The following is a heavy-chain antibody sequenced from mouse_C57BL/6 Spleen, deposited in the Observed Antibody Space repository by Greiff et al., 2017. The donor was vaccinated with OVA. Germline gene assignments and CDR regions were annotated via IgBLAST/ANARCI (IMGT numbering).Heavy chain of an antibody. CDR2: IYPRAGST. CDR3: ARSGRTWGYFDV. Sequence: QVQLQQSGPELVKPGASVKLSCKASGYTFTSYDINWVKQRPGQGLAWIGWIYPRAGSTTYNEKFKGEATLTVETSSSTAYMDLHSLTSEASAVYVCARSGRTWGYFDVWGTGTTVTVSS. J-gene: IGHJ1*03. V-gene: IGHV1-85*01. CDR1: GYTFTSYD.